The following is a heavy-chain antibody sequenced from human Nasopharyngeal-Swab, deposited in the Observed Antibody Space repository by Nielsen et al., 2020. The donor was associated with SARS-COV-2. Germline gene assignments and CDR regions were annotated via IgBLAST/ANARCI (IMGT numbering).Heavy chain of an antibody. V-gene: IGHV3-13*01. J-gene: IGHJ4*02. D-gene: IGHD4-23*01. CDR2: IGTAGDT. CDR3: ARAAAYGGHILGYFDY. Sequence: GGSLRLSCAASGFTFSSYDMHWVRQATGKGLEWVSAIGTAGDTYYPGSVKGRFTISRENAKNSLYLQMNSLRAGDTAVYYCARAAAYGGHILGYFDYCGQGTPVTVSS. CDR1: GFTFSSYD.